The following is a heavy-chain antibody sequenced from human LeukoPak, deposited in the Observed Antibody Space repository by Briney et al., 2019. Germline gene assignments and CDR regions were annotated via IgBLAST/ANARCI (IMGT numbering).Heavy chain of an antibody. CDR3: ASSVEAVRFDY. CDR2: IYYSGST. D-gene: IGHD2-15*01. J-gene: IGHJ4*02. CDR1: GGSISSGDYY. Sequence: SQTLSLTCTVSGGSISSGDYYWSWIRQPPGKGLEWIGYIYYSGSTYYNPSRKSRVTISVDTSKNQLSLKLSSVTAADTAVYYCASSVEAVRFDYWGQGTLVTVSS. V-gene: IGHV4-30-4*01.